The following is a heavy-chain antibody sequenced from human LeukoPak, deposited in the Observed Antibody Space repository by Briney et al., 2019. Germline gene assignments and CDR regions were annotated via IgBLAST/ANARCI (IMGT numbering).Heavy chain of an antibody. CDR3: VREHFDY. Sequence: GGSLRLSCAASGFTFSNYWMHWVRQAPGKGLVWVSRINSDESIRNYADSVKGRFTISRDNAKNTLYLQMNGLRAEDTAVYFCVREHFDYWGQGTLVTVSS. CDR2: INSDESIR. V-gene: IGHV3-74*01. J-gene: IGHJ4*02. CDR1: GFTFSNYW.